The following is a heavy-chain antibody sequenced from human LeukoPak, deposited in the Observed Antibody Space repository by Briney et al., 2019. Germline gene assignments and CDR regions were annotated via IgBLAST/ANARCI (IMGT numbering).Heavy chain of an antibody. CDR1: GLPFGSYG. CDR3: AKSYCGGDCG. D-gene: IGHD2-21*02. V-gene: IGHV3-23*01. CDR2: ITGNGLYT. Sequence: GGSLRLSCAVSGLPFGSYGMTWVRQAPGKGLEWVSGITGNGLYTYYADSVKGRFTISRDNSKITLSLQMNSLRDEDTAVYYCAKSYCGGDCGWGPGTLVTVSS. J-gene: IGHJ4*02.